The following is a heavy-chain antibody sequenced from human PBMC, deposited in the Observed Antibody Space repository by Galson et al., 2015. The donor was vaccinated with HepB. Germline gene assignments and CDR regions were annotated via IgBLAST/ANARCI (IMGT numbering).Heavy chain of an antibody. D-gene: IGHD2-21*02. CDR3: AKGGLSLGYCGGDCYSH. J-gene: IGHJ4*02. CDR1: GFTFSSYA. Sequence: SLRLSCAASGFTFSSYAMSWVRQAPGKGLEWVSAISGSQITTYYADSVKGRFTISRDNSKNTLFLQMNSLRAEDTAVYYCAKGGLSLGYCGGDCYSHWGQGTLVTVSS. CDR2: ISGSQITT. V-gene: IGHV3-23*01.